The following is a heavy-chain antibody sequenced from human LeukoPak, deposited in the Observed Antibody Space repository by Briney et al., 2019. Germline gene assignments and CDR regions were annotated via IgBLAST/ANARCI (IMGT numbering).Heavy chain of an antibody. Sequence: PGGSLRLSCAASGFTFSSYSMNWVRQAPGKGLEWVSSISSSSSYIFYADSVKGRFTISRDNAKNSLYLQMNSLRAEDTAVYYCASDQTENLSRVPILTGSLDYWGQGTLVTVSS. D-gene: IGHD3-9*01. V-gene: IGHV3-21*01. CDR2: ISSSSSYI. CDR3: ASDQTENLSRVPILTGSLDY. J-gene: IGHJ4*02. CDR1: GFTFSSYS.